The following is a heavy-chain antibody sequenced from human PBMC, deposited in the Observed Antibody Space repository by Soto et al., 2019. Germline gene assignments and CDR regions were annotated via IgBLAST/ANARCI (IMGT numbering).Heavy chain of an antibody. CDR1: VEPMTGGYY. CDR3: ARGWYYFDF. CDR2: IYYGGTT. V-gene: IGHV4-38-2*01. J-gene: IGHJ4*02. D-gene: IGHD2-15*01. Sequence: SETLSLTCDVSVEPMTGGYYWGWIRQSPGKGLEWIGSIYYGGTTYYNPSLRSRLAISIDTSKNQFSLRLTSVTAADTALYFCARGWYYFDFWGRGTLVTVSS.